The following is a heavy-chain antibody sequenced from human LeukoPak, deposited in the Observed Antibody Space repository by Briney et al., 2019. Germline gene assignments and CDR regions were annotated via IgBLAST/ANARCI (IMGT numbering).Heavy chain of an antibody. J-gene: IGHJ4*02. D-gene: IGHD6-13*01. CDR2: ISGSGSKT. CDR3: AKCPTGYTKTFDS. V-gene: IGHV3-23*01. Sequence: PGGSLRLSCAASGFTVSSYAMSWVRQAPGKGLEWVSAISGSGSKTYCADSVKGRFTISRDNSKNTLYLQMNSLRAEDTAVYYCAKCPTGYTKTFDSWGQGTLVTVSS. CDR1: GFTVSSYA.